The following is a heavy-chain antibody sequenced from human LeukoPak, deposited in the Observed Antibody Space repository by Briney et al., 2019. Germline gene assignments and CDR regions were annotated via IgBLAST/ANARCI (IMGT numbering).Heavy chain of an antibody. CDR2: IRYDESNK. D-gene: IGHD1-26*01. CDR3: PKDRLGAMMYFDF. J-gene: IGHJ4*02. V-gene: IGHV3-30*02. CDR1: GFIFRDYG. Sequence: GGSLRLSCAASGFIFRDYGMHWVRQAPGKGLEGVAFIRYDESNKYYVDSVKGRFTIHSDNSKNKLYLQTNNLSDKYTDLFYCPKDRLGAMMYFDFWGQGTLVTVSS.